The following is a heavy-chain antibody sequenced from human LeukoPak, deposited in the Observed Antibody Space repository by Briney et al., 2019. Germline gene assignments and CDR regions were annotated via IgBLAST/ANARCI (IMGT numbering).Heavy chain of an antibody. CDR3: AKDPHIVVVTALVDY. D-gene: IGHD2-21*02. CDR1: GFTFSSYA. Sequence: PGASLRLSCAASGFTFSSYAMSWVRQAPGKGLEWVSAISGSGGSTYYADSVKGRFTISRDNSKNTLYLQMNSLRAEDTAVYYCAKDPHIVVVTALVDYWGQGILVTVSS. V-gene: IGHV3-23*01. J-gene: IGHJ4*02. CDR2: ISGSGGST.